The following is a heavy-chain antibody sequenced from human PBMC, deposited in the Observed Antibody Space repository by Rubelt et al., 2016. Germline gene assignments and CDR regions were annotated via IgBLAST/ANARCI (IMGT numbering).Heavy chain of an antibody. V-gene: IGHV1-46*01. J-gene: IGHJ4*02. CDR3: ARDTIYDYVWGSYDEIDY. Sequence: RAAGEGLEWIGIINPSGGSTSYAQKFEGRVTVTRDTSSSTVYMEVSSLRDEDTAVYYCARDTIYDYVWGSYDEIDYWGQGTLVTVSS. CDR2: INPSGGST. D-gene: IGHD3-16*01.